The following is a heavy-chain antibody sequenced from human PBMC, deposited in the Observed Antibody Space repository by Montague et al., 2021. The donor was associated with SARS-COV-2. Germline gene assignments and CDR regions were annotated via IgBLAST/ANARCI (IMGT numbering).Heavy chain of an antibody. V-gene: IGHV3-53*01. D-gene: IGHD3-10*01. CDR3: ASGMVRGAIITEPPFDY. Sequence: SLRLSCAASGFTVSGNSMSWVRQAPGKGLEWVSVIYSGGSTYYADSVKGRFTISRDNSKNRLYLQMNSLRAEDTAVYYCASGMVRGAIITEPPFDYWGQGTLVTVAS. J-gene: IGHJ4*02. CDR2: IYSGGST. CDR1: GFTVSGNS.